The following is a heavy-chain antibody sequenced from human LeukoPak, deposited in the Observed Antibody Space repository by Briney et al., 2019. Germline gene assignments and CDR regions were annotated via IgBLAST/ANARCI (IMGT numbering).Heavy chain of an antibody. D-gene: IGHD2-15*01. CDR1: GFTFSNYW. CDR3: ARGYCSGGSCSKYDY. Sequence: GGSLRLFCAASGFTFSNYWMSWVRQAPGKGLEWVAKIKQDGSAKYYVDSVKGRFTISRDNAKNSLYLQMNSLRAEDTAVYYCARGYCSGGSCSKYDYWGQGTLVTVSS. CDR2: IKQDGSAK. J-gene: IGHJ4*02. V-gene: IGHV3-7*01.